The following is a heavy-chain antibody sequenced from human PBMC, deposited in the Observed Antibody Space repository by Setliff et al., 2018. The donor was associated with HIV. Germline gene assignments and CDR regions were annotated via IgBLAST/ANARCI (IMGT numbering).Heavy chain of an antibody. CDR3: ATASNYYGSGSHGQAFDI. D-gene: IGHD3-10*01. J-gene: IGHJ3*02. Sequence: EASVKVSCKASGYTFTDYYMHWVQQAPGKGLEWMGRVDPEDGETIYAEKFQGRVTITADTSTDTAYMELSSLRSEDTAVYYCATASNYYGSGSHGQAFDIWGQGTMVTVSS. V-gene: IGHV1-69-2*01. CDR2: VDPEDGET. CDR1: GYTFTDYY.